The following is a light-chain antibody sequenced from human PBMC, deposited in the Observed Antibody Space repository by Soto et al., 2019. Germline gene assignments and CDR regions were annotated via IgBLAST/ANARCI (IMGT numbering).Light chain of an antibody. CDR3: QQSYSIFT. CDR1: QSINTY. Sequence: DIQMTQSPASLSASVGDRVNITCRTSQSINTYLNWFQTKPGEATNLLIFAASSLQSGVPSRFSGSGSGTDFTLTISSLQPEDFAIYYCQQSYSIFTFGGGTK. J-gene: IGKJ4*01. V-gene: IGKV1-39*01. CDR2: AAS.